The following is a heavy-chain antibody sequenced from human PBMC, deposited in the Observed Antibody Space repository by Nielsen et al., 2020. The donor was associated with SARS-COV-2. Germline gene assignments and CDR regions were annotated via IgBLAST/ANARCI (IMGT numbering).Heavy chain of an antibody. Sequence: ASVKVSCKASGYTFTSCYLHWVRQAPGQGLEWMGIINPSGATTIYAQRFQGRVTMTRDTSTNSVYMELSSLTSEDTAVYFCARGPNNWNFDYWGQGTLVTVSS. CDR1: GYTFTSCY. CDR3: ARGPNNWNFDY. D-gene: IGHD1-20*01. CDR2: INPSGATT. J-gene: IGHJ4*02. V-gene: IGHV1-46*01.